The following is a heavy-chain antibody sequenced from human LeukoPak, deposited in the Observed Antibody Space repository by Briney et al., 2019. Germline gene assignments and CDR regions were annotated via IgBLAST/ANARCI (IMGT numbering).Heavy chain of an antibody. V-gene: IGHV4-38-2*02. CDR2: FYHSGNT. CDR3: ARALLPNYDSSGGYWFDP. D-gene: IGHD3-22*01. CDR1: GYSISGGSY. J-gene: IGHJ5*02. Sequence: PSETLSLTCTVSGYSISGGSYWGWIRQPPGKGLEWIGSFYHSGNTYYNPSLKSRVTISLDTSKNQFSLKLRSVTAADTAMYYCARALLPNYDSSGGYWFDPWGQGTLVTVSS.